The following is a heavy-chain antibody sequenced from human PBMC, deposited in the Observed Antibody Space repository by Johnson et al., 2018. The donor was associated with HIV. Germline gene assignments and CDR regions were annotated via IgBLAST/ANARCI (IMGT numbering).Heavy chain of an antibody. CDR2: ISWNSGSI. CDR3: AKVPVGANGPVAFDI. Sequence: VQLVESGGGLVQPGRSLRLSCAASGFTFDDYAMHWVRQAPGKGLEWVSGISWNSGSIGYEDSVKGRFTISRDNAKNSLYLQMNSLRAEDTAWDYFAKVPVGANGPVAFDIWGQGTMVTVSS. V-gene: IGHV3-9*01. J-gene: IGHJ3*02. CDR1: GFTFDDYA. D-gene: IGHD1-26*01.